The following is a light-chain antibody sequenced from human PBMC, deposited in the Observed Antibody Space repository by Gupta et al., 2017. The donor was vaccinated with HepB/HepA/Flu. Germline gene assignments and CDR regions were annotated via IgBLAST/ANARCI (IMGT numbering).Light chain of an antibody. CDR3: QYEVRTPQT. CDR2: WAS. J-gene: IGKJ1*01. CDR1: QSGLHNSNDKNY. Sequence: DIVMTQSPDSLPVSLGERATINCRSSQSGLHNSNDKNYLAWYQQKPGQPPNLLISWASTRDAGLPDRLSGRGSGTDFTLTISILHAEDVAVYCCQYEVRTPQTFGQGTRVEIK. V-gene: IGKV4-1*01.